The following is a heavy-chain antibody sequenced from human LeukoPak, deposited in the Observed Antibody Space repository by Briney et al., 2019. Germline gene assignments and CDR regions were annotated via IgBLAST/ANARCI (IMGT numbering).Heavy chain of an antibody. V-gene: IGHV3-23*01. CDR3: AANNWNDRFDY. Sequence: GGSLRLSCAASGFTFSSYAMSWVRQAPGKGLEWVSAISGGGSSTYYADSVKGRFTISRDNSKNTLYLQMNSLRAEDTAVYYCAANNWNDRFDYWGQGTLVTVSS. D-gene: IGHD1-20*01. CDR1: GFTFSSYA. J-gene: IGHJ4*02. CDR2: ISGGGSST.